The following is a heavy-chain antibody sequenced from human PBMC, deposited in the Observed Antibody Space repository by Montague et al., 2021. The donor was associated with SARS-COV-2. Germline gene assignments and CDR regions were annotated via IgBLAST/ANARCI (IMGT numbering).Heavy chain of an antibody. CDR3: ARLGDGVVPSPILGFGPYSSNYYRAV. V-gene: IGHV4-34*01. CDR1: GGSFSTYS. D-gene: IGHD3-10*01. Sequence: SETLSLTCAVHGGSFSTYSWNWIRQPPGKGLEWIGEIHHGGSTNYNPSLKSRVTISADTSKNQFSLKLTSVAAADTAVYYCARLGDGVVPSPILGFGPYSSNYYRAVGGKGPTVTFSS. J-gene: IGHJ6*03. CDR2: IHHGGST.